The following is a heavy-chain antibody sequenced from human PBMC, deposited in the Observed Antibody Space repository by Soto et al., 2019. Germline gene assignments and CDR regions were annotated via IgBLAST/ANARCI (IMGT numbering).Heavy chain of an antibody. D-gene: IGHD3-22*01. CDR1: GGSISSSSYY. CDR2: IYYSGST. V-gene: IGHV4-39*01. J-gene: IGHJ6*02. CDR3: ARRPYYDSSGFEGGGMDV. Sequence: QLQLQESGPGLVKPSETLSLTCTVSGGSISSSSYYWGWIRQPPGKGLEWIGSIYYSGSTYYNPSLTSRVTIAVDTSKNQFALTLSSVTAADTAVYYCARRPYYDSSGFEGGGMDVWGQGTTVTVSS.